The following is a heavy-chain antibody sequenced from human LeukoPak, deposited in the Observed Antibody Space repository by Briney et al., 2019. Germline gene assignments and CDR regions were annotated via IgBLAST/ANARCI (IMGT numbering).Heavy chain of an antibody. J-gene: IGHJ6*02. CDR1: GFTFSTFW. D-gene: IGHD3-3*01. Sequence: GGSLRLSCAASGFTFSTFWMYWVRQAPGKGLEWVSSISSSSSYIYYADSVKGRFTIARDNAKNSLYLQMNSLRAEDTAVYYCARGGRVYDLVLDYYYGMDVCGQGTTVTVSS. V-gene: IGHV3-21*01. CDR3: ARGGRVYDLVLDYYYGMDV. CDR2: ISSSSSYI.